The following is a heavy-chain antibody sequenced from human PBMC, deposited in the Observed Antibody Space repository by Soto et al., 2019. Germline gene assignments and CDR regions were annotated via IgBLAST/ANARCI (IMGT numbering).Heavy chain of an antibody. J-gene: IGHJ6*02. V-gene: IGHV3-30-3*01. CDR1: GFTFSSYA. Sequence: GGSLRLSCAASGFTFSSYAMHWVRQAPGKGLEWVAVISYDGSNKYYADSVKGRFTISRDNSKNTLYLQMNSLRAEDTAVYYCAREGSSGSYNYPGLAFWGQGTTVPVS. D-gene: IGHD1-26*01. CDR3: AREGSSGSYNYPGLAF. CDR2: ISYDGSNK.